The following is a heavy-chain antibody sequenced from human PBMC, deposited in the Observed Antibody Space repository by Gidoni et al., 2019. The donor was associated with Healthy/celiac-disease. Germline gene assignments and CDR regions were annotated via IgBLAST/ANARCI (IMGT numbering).Heavy chain of an antibody. CDR3: TTHGGAPRKSFDY. J-gene: IGHJ4*02. Sequence: EVQLVESGGGFVKPGGSLRLPCVASGFTFRNAWMSWVRQAPGKGREWVGSIKSKTDGGTTDYAAPVKGRFTISRDDSKNTRYLQMNSLKTEDTAVYYCTTHGGAPRKSFDYWGQGTLVTVSS. CDR2: IKSKTDGGTT. CDR1: GFTFRNAW. V-gene: IGHV3-15*01.